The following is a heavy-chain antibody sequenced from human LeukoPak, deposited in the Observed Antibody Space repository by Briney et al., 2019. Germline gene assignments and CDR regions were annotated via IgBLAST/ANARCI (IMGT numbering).Heavy chain of an antibody. V-gene: IGHV4-4*07. CDR1: GGSISSYY. D-gene: IGHD3-10*01. CDR3: ARGGYYGSGNDFRFDP. CDR2: IYTNGST. J-gene: IGHJ5*02. Sequence: SETLSLTCTVSGGSISSYYWSWIRQPAGKGLEWIGHIYTNGSTNYNPSLKSRVSMSVDTSKNQFSLKLSSVTAADTAVYYCARGGYYGSGNDFRFDPWGQGTLVTVSS.